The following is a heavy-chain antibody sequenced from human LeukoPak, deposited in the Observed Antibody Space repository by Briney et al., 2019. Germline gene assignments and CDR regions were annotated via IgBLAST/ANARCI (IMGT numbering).Heavy chain of an antibody. CDR3: ARATNDYGDYLEYYYYMDV. CDR2: IYYSGST. V-gene: IGHV4-59*01. J-gene: IGHJ6*03. Sequence: PSETLSLTCTVSGGSISSYYWSWIRQPPGKGLEWMGYIYYSGSTNYYPSLKSRVSISGDTSKYHFSLRLSSVTAADTAVYYCARATNDYGDYLEYYYYMDVWGKGTTVTVSS. CDR1: GGSISSYY. D-gene: IGHD4-17*01.